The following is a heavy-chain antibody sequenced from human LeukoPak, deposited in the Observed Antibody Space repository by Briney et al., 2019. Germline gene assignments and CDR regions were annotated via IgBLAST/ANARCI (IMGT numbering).Heavy chain of an antibody. D-gene: IGHD3-16*01. CDR2: ISYTGST. CDR3: ARVGRGDYVWGSYSFDY. J-gene: IGHJ4*02. V-gene: IGHV4-59*01. CDR1: GDSISNSY. Sequence: PSETLSLTCTVSGDSISNSYWSWIRQPPGKGLEWIGYISYTGSTNYNPSLKSRVTISVDTSKNQFSLKLSSVTAADTAVYYCARVGRGDYVWGSYSFDYWGQGTLVTVFS.